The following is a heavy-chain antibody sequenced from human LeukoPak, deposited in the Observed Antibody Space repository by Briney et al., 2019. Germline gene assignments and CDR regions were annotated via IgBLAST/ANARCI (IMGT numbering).Heavy chain of an antibody. CDR3: ARDTLTAPFYYSYMDV. CDR1: GGSFSGYS. J-gene: IGHJ6*03. CDR2: AHTSGST. Sequence: SETLSLTCAVYGGSFSGYSWSWIRQPAGKGLQWIGRAHTSGSTNYNPSLQSRVTISVDTSKNLFSLELSSVTAADTAVYYCARDTLTAPFYYSYMDVWGKGTTVTVSS. D-gene: IGHD1-14*01. V-gene: IGHV4-4*07.